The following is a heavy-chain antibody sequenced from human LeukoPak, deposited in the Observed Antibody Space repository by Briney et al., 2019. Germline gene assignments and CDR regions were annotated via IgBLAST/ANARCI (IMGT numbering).Heavy chain of an antibody. J-gene: IGHJ5*02. CDR2: INTNTGNP. CDR3: ARDHSSGWYGWFDP. CDR1: GYTFTSYA. Sequence: GASVKVSCKASGYTFTSYAMNWVRQASGQGLQWMGWINTNTGNPTYAQGFTGRFVFSLDTSVSTAYLQISSLKAEDTAVYYCARDHSSGWYGWFDPWGQGTLVTVSS. V-gene: IGHV7-4-1*02. D-gene: IGHD6-19*01.